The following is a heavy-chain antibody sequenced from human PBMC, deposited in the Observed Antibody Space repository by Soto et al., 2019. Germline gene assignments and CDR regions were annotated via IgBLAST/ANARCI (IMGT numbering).Heavy chain of an antibody. CDR3: ASSAAAGRFDY. CDR2: ISTSSSYI. J-gene: IGHJ4*02. V-gene: IGHV3-21*01. Sequence: PGGSLRLSCAASGFTFSGYSMNWVRQAPGKGLEWVSSISTSSSYIYYADSVKGRFTISRDKAKNSLSLQMNSLRAEDTAVYYCASSAAAGRFDYWGQGTLVTVSS. CDR1: GFTFSGYS. D-gene: IGHD6-13*01.